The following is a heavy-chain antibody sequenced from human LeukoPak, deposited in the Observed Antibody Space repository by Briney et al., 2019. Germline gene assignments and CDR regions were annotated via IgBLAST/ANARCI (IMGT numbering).Heavy chain of an antibody. J-gene: IGHJ4*02. CDR3: ARQVNEDYFDY. Sequence: SETLSLTCTVSGGSISSYYWSWIRQPPEKGLEWIGYINDSGNTNNNPSLKSRVTISVNTSKNQFSLKLRSVTAADTAVYYCARQVNEDYFDYWGQGTLVIVSS. V-gene: IGHV4-59*08. CDR2: INDSGNT. CDR1: GGSISSYY.